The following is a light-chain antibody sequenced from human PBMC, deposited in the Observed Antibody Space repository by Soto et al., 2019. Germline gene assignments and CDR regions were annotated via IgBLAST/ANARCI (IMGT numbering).Light chain of an antibody. V-gene: IGLV1-40*01. Sequence: QSVLTQPPSVSGAPGQRVTISCTGSSSNIGADYGVHWYQQLPGRAPKLLIYDNNNRPSGVPDRFSGSKSDTSASLAITGLRAEDEADYYCQSYDTSLRDWNGVFGGGTKLTVL. CDR1: SSNIGADYG. CDR2: DNN. J-gene: IGLJ3*02. CDR3: QSYDTSLRDWNGV.